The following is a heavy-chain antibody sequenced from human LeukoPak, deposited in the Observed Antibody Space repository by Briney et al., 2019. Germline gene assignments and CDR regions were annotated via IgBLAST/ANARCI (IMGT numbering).Heavy chain of an antibody. CDR1: GYTLTELS. CDR3: ATKALTTSDFQH. Sequence: ASVKVSCKVSGYTLTELSMHWVRQAPGKGLEWMGGFDPEDGETIYAQKFQGRVTMTEDTSTDTAYMELSSLRSEDTAVYYCATKALTTSDFQHRGQGTLVTVSS. D-gene: IGHD2/OR15-2a*01. J-gene: IGHJ1*01. CDR2: FDPEDGET. V-gene: IGHV1-24*01.